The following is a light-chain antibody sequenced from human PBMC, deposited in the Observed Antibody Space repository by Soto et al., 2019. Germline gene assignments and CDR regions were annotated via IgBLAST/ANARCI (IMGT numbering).Light chain of an antibody. CDR1: QSISSY. V-gene: IGKV1-39*01. Sequence: IQMTRSPSSLSASVGDRVTITCRASQSISSYLNWYQQKPGKAPKLLIYDASALPRGVPSRFSGSGSGTDFTLTISCLQSEDFATYYCQQYYSYPRTFAQGTKVDIK. CDR3: QQYYSYPRT. J-gene: IGKJ1*01. CDR2: DAS.